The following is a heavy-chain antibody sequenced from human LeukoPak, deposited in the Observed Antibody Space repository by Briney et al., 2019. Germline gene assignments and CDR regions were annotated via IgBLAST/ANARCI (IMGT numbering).Heavy chain of an antibody. Sequence: GGSLRLSCAASGFTFSSYSMNWVRQAPGKGLEWVSSISSSSSYIYYADSVKGRFTISRDNSKNTLYLQMNSLRAEDTAVYYCARDLSGYGGVFDYWGQGTLVTVSS. J-gene: IGHJ4*02. D-gene: IGHD5-12*01. CDR2: ISSSSSYI. CDR1: GFTFSSYS. V-gene: IGHV3-21*01. CDR3: ARDLSGYGGVFDY.